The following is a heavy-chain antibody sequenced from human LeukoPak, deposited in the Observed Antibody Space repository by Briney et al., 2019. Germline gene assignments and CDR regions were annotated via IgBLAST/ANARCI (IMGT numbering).Heavy chain of an antibody. CDR3: ARDFSSGSYYGDYYFDY. CDR1: GFTFSSYT. J-gene: IGHJ4*02. V-gene: IGHV3-21*01. D-gene: IGHD1-26*01. CDR2: ISSSTTYI. Sequence: GGSLRLSCAASGFTFSSYTMNWVRQAPGKGLEWVSSISSSTTYIYYADSVKGRFTISRDNSKNSLYLQMNSLRAEDTAVYYCARDFSSGSYYGDYYFDYWGQGTLVTVSS.